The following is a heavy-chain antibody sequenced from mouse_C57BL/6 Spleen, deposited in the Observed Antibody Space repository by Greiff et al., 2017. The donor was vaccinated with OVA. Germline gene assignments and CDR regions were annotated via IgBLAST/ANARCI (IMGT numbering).Heavy chain of an antibody. CDR1: GYTFTSYW. CDR2: IDPSDSYT. Sequence: VQLQQPGAELVMPGASVKLSCKASGYTFTSYWMHWVKQRPGQGLEWIGEIDPSDSYTNYNQKFKGKSTLTVDKSSGTAYMQLSSLTSEDSAVYYCARSEGGSSSWFAYWGQGTLVTVSA. J-gene: IGHJ3*01. D-gene: IGHD1-1*01. V-gene: IGHV1-69*01. CDR3: ARSEGGSSSWFAY.